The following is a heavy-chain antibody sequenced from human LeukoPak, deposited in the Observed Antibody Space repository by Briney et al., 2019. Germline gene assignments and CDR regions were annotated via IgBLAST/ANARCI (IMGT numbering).Heavy chain of an antibody. CDR1: GYTLTELS. J-gene: IGHJ4*02. D-gene: IGHD6-19*01. Sequence: ASVKVSCKVSGYTLTELSMHWVRQAPGKGLEWMGGFDPEDGETIYAQKFQGRVTMTEDTSTDTAYMELSSLRSEDTAVYYCAKPDRIAEAGPGDGSYWGQGTLVTVSS. CDR2: FDPEDGET. V-gene: IGHV1-24*01. CDR3: AKPDRIAEAGPGDGSY.